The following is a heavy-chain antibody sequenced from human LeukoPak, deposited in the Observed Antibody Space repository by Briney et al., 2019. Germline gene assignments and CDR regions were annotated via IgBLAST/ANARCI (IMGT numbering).Heavy chain of an antibody. CDR1: GGSMRNYY. V-gene: IGHV4-59*08. CDR2: IYYSGTT. CDR3: ARLVAGNYFDY. Sequence: PSETLSLTCTVSGGSMRNYYWSWIRQSPRQGLEWIGYIYYSGTTKYNPSLQSRVTISLDTSKNQFSLKLSSVTAADTAVFYCARLVAGNYFDYWGQGTLVTVSS. J-gene: IGHJ4*02. D-gene: IGHD6-19*01.